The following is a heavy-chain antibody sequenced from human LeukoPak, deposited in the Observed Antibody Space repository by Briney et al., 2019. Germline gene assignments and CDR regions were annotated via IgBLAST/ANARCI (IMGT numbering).Heavy chain of an antibody. Sequence: ASVKVSCKAAGYTFGNYVIKWVRQAAGQGLEWVGWISGFNVNTNYAQNFHDRVTMTTDTSTTTAYMELRNLRSDHTAVYYCARVEYCNVGNCYFSSGAYWGQGKLVTVSS. J-gene: IGHJ4*02. CDR2: ISGFNVNT. CDR3: ARVEYCNVGNCYFSSGAY. CDR1: GYTFGNYV. V-gene: IGHV1-18*01. D-gene: IGHD2-15*01.